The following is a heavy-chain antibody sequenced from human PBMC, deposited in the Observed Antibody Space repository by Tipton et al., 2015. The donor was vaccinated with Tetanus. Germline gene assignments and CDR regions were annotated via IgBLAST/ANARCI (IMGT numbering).Heavy chain of an antibody. CDR2: IDFDGNTQ. CDR3: GNLAVGQH. J-gene: IGHJ1*01. V-gene: IGHV3-33*06. D-gene: IGHD2-2*01. Sequence: SLRLSCAASGFTFNSYGMHWVRQTLGKGLEWVAVIDFDGNTQNYRDSVKGRFTISRDNSKNTLYLQMNSLRAEDTAVYYCGNLAVGQHWGQGSLVTVSS. CDR1: GFTFNSYG.